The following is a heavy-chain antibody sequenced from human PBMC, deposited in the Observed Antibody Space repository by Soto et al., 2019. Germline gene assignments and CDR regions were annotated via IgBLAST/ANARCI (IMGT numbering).Heavy chain of an antibody. J-gene: IGHJ5*02. V-gene: IGHV3-7*01. Sequence: GGSLRPSCAASGFTFSRCWMSWVRQAPGKGLEWVANIKQDGSEKYYVDSVKGRFTISRDNAKNSLYLQMNSLRAEDTAVYYCASPPTNLDYGDDNWFDPWGQGTLVTVSS. CDR2: IKQDGSEK. CDR3: ASPPTNLDYGDDNWFDP. CDR1: GFTFSRCW. D-gene: IGHD4-17*01.